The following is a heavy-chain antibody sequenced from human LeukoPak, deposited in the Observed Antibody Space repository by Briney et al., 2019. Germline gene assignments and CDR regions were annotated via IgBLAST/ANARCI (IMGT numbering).Heavy chain of an antibody. CDR1: GGSISSYY. V-gene: IGHV4-4*07. Sequence: SETLSLTCTVSGGSISSYYWSWIRQPAGKGLEWIGRIYTSGSTNYNPSLKSRVTISVDTSKKQFTLKLSSVTAADTAVYYCARHGGRAAAGWGDNWFDPWGQGTLVTVSS. CDR2: IYTSGST. CDR3: ARHGGRAAAGWGDNWFDP. D-gene: IGHD6-13*01. J-gene: IGHJ5*02.